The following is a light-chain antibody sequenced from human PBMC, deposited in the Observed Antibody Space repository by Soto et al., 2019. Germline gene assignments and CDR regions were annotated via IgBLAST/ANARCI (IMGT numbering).Light chain of an antibody. Sequence: DIQMTPSPSSLSASVGDRVTITCRASQTISSYLNWYQQKPGKAPKLLISAASSLQSGVPSRFSGSGSGTDFTLTISSLQPEDSATYYCQQSYSTPLTFGGGTKVEIK. V-gene: IGKV1-39*01. J-gene: IGKJ4*01. CDR2: AAS. CDR3: QQSYSTPLT. CDR1: QTISSY.